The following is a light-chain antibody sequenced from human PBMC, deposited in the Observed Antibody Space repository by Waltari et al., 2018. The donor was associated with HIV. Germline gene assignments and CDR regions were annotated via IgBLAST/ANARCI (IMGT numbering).Light chain of an antibody. Sequence: QSALTQPASVSGSPGQSITISCAGTSSDIGGYNFISWFQQPPGKAPKLMIYEVSNRPSGFSNRFSGSKSGNTASLTVSGLQAEDEADYFCSSYTGSSTYVVFGGGTKLTVL. CDR1: SSDIGGYNF. CDR2: EVS. J-gene: IGLJ2*01. V-gene: IGLV2-14*01. CDR3: SSYTGSSTYVV.